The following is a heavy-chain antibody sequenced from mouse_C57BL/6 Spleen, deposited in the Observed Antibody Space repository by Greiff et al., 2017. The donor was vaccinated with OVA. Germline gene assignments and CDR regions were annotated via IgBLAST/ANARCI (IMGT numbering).Heavy chain of an antibody. V-gene: IGHV1-50*01. CDR1: GYTFTSYW. Sequence: QQSCKASGYTFTSYWMQWVKQRPGQGLEWIGEIDPSDSYTNYNQKFKGKATLTVDTSSSTAYMQLSSLTSEDSAVYYCAREDTTDYFDYWGQGTTLTVSS. J-gene: IGHJ2*01. CDR2: IDPSDSYT. CDR3: AREDTTDYFDY. D-gene: IGHD1-1*01.